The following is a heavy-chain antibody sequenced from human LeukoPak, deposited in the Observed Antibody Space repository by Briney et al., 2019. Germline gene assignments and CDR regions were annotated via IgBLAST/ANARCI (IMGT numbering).Heavy chain of an antibody. J-gene: IGHJ4*02. CDR1: GFNFSSYW. CDR3: AKEAPGGYYDSSGCPDY. CDR2: INYDGTTT. V-gene: IGHV3-74*01. D-gene: IGHD3-22*01. Sequence: GGSLRLSCAASGFNFSSYWMHWVRQAPGKGLVWISRINYDGTTTSYADSVKGRFTISRDNSKNTLYLQMNSLRAEDTAVYYCAKEAPGGYYDSSGCPDYWGQGTLVTVSS.